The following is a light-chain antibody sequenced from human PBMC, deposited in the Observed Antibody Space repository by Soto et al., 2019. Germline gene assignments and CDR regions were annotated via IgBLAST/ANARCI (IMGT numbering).Light chain of an antibody. CDR1: QTIRSW. CDR2: KAS. CDR3: QHYNSYSEA. J-gene: IGKJ1*01. Sequence: IQMTQSPSTLSGSVGDRFTITCRASQTIRSWLAWYQQKPGKAPKLLIYKASTLKSGVPSRFSGSGSGTEFTLTISSLQPDDFATYYCQHYNSYSEAFGQGTKLELK. V-gene: IGKV1-5*03.